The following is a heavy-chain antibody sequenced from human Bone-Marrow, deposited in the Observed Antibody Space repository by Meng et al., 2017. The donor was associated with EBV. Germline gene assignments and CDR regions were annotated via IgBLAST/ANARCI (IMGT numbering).Heavy chain of an antibody. CDR2: ISAYNGNT. Sequence: QVQLVQTGAGVKKPGSSVKVTCKASGYTFTRYGISWVRQAPGQGLEWMGWISAYNGNTNYAQKLRGRVTMTTDTSTSTAYMELRSLRSDDTAVYYCARDHGLEWPADYWGQGTPVTVSS. J-gene: IGHJ4*02. V-gene: IGHV1-18*01. CDR1: GYTFTRYG. D-gene: IGHD3-3*01. CDR3: ARDHGLEWPADY.